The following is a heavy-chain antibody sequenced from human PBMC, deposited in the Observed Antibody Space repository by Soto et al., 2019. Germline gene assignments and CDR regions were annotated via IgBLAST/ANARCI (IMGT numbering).Heavy chain of an antibody. V-gene: IGHV3-33*01. J-gene: IGHJ6*02. CDR3: GVEDIVLLPADLGPLAGMDV. D-gene: IGHD2-2*01. CDR1: GFTFSNYG. CDR2: IWNDGSNK. Sequence: QVPLVESGGGVVQPGRSLRLSCAASGFTFSNYGMHWVRQAPGKGLEWVAVIWNDGSNKYYADSVKGRFTISRDNSKNIVYVKMNSLRAEDTAVYYCGVEDIVLLPADLGPLAGMDVWGQGTTVTVSS.